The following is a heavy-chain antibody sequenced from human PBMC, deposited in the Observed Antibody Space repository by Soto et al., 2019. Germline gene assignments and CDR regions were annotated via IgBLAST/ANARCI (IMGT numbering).Heavy chain of an antibody. D-gene: IGHD6-13*01. V-gene: IGHV1-8*01. CDR3: ARGGSSSTWGHDVFDV. CDR1: GYTFTSYD. CDR2: MNPNTGDT. J-gene: IGHJ3*01. Sequence: QVQLVQSGAEVKKPGASVKVSCKASGYTFTSYDINWVRQATGQGLEWMGWMNPNTGDTGYEEKFQGRVTMTRNTSISTAYMELSSLRSEDTAVYYCARGGSSSTWGHDVFDVWGQGIMVTVSS.